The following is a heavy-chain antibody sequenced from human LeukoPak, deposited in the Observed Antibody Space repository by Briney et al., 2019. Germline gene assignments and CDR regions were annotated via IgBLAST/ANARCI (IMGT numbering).Heavy chain of an antibody. CDR1: GGSFSGYY. Sequence: SETLSLTCAVYGGSFSGYYWSWIRQPPGKGLEWIGEINHSGSTNYSPSLKSRVTISVDTSKNQFSLKLSSVTAADTAVYYCARGRDYLWGTYRNDAFDIWGQGTMVTVSS. CDR3: ARGRDYLWGTYRNDAFDI. D-gene: IGHD3-16*02. J-gene: IGHJ3*02. CDR2: INHSGST. V-gene: IGHV4-34*01.